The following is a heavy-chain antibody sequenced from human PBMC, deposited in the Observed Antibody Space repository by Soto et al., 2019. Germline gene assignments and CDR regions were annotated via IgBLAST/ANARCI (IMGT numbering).Heavy chain of an antibody. V-gene: IGHV3-72*01. J-gene: IGHJ3*02. Sequence: EVQLVESGGGFVQPGGSLRLSCAVSGFTFSDHYMDWVRQAPGKGLEWVGRSTNKRNSYATQYAASVRGRFTISRDESKGSLYLQMNSLKTEDTALYYCARGFHAFDIWGQGTMVTVSS. CDR1: GFTFSDHY. CDR3: ARGFHAFDI. CDR2: STNKRNSYAT.